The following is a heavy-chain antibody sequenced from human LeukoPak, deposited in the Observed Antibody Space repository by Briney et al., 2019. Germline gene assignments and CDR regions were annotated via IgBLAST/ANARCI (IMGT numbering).Heavy chain of an antibody. V-gene: IGHV1-2*02. J-gene: IGHJ4*02. CDR2: INPNSGGT. Sequence: GASVKVSCKASGYIFTGYYLHWIRQAPGHGLEWMGWINPNSGGTKSARKFQGRVTMARDTSINAADMELTRLTTDDTAIYYCARGGKSFSISDFWSGWDDWGPGTLVTVSS. CDR1: GYIFTGYY. CDR3: ARGGKSFSISDFWSGWDD. D-gene: IGHD3-3*01.